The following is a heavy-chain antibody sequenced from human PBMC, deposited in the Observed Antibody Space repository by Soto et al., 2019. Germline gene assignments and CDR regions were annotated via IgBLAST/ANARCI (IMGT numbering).Heavy chain of an antibody. CDR1: GGSFRDHG. CDR2: ISYSGYT. CDR3: ARTTEKDGKEGLDY. V-gene: IGHV4-59*11. J-gene: IGHJ4*02. D-gene: IGHD4-4*01. Sequence: PSETLSLTCSVSGGSFRDHGWTWIRQPPGKGLEWIGYISYSGYTNYKPSLKSRLTMSVDMAKNQFSLKLNSLTAADTAVYYCARTTEKDGKEGLDYWGQGTLVTVSS.